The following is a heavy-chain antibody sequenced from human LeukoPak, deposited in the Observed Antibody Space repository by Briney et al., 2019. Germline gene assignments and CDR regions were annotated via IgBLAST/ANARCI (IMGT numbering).Heavy chain of an antibody. CDR1: GYTFTSYD. CDR3: ARSRSHVVVVTAIDFDY. J-gene: IGHJ4*02. V-gene: IGHV1-8*01. Sequence: ASVKVSCKASGYTFTSYDINWVRQATGQGLEWMGWMNPNSGNTGYAQKFQGRVTMTRNTSISTAYMELSSLRSEDTAVYYCARSRSHVVVVTAIDFDYWGQGTLVTVSS. CDR2: MNPNSGNT. D-gene: IGHD2-21*02.